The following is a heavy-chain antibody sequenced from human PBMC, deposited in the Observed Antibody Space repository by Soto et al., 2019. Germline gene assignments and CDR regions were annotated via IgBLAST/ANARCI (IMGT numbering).Heavy chain of an antibody. Sequence: PGGSLRLSCAASGFTFSSYWMFWVRQAPGKGLVWVSHINGDGSSITYADSVKGRFTVSRDNAKNTVYLQMNSLRAEDTAVYYCVRDDIGVGLHYWGLGTLVTVSS. V-gene: IGHV3-74*03. D-gene: IGHD1-26*01. CDR1: GFTFSSYW. J-gene: IGHJ4*02. CDR3: VRDDIGVGLHY. CDR2: INGDGSSI.